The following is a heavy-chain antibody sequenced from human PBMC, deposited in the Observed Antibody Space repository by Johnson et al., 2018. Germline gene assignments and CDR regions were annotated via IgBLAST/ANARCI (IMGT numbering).Heavy chain of an antibody. Sequence: QVQLVQSGGGVVQPGRSLRLSCAASGFTFSSYGMHWVRQAPGKGLEWVAVISYDGSNKYYKDSVKGRFTISRDSSKNTLYLQMNSLTAEDTAVYYCAKVRYGGVVAPGYFQHWGQGTLVTVSS. D-gene: IGHD1-26*01. J-gene: IGHJ1*01. CDR1: GFTFSSYG. CDR2: ISYDGSNK. CDR3: AKVRYGGVVAPGYFQH. V-gene: IGHV3-30*18.